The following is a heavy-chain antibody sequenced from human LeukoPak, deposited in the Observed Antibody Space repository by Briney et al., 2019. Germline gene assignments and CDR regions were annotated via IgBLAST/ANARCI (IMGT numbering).Heavy chain of an antibody. CDR2: IYYSGST. V-gene: IGHV4-31*03. Sequence: PSQTLSLTCTVSGGSISSGGYYWSWVRQHPGKGLEWIGYIYYSGSTYYNPSLKSRVTISVDTSKNQFSLKLSSVTAADTAVYYCARGGNLDYFDYWGQGTLVTVSS. CDR1: GGSISSGGYY. J-gene: IGHJ4*02. CDR3: ARGGNLDYFDY. D-gene: IGHD4-23*01.